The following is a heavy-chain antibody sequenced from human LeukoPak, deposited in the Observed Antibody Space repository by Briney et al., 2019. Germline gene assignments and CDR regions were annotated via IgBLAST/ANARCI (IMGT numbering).Heavy chain of an antibody. CDR3: VKSAPWKRGYSYGHFDY. D-gene: IGHD5-18*01. Sequence: QPRGAPRLSCSAPGFTFRRYAMPWGRPAPGEGVEYVFAICSNGGSTYYADSVKGRFTISRDNSKNTLYLQMSSLRAEDTAVYYCVKSAPWKRGYSYGHFDYWGQGTLVTVSS. J-gene: IGHJ4*02. CDR2: ICSNGGST. V-gene: IGHV3-64D*06. CDR1: GFTFRRYA.